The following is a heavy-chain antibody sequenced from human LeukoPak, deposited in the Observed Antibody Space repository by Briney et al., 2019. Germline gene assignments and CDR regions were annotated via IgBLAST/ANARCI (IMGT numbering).Heavy chain of an antibody. CDR3: ARLLETYEGTRLDH. J-gene: IGHJ4*02. D-gene: IGHD3-10*01. Sequence: SETLSLTCTVSGGSMNSYFWSWIRQPPGKGLEWVGSVYYTGSTTYNPSFKSRVPMSLETSKNQFSLNLKSVTVADRAVYYCARLLETYEGTRLDHWGQGALVTVSS. V-gene: IGHV4-59*08. CDR2: VYYTGST. CDR1: GGSMNSYF.